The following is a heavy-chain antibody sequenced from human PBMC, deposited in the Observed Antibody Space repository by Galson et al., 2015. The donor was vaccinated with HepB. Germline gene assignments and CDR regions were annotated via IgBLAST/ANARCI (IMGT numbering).Heavy chain of an antibody. CDR1: GFSLINYA. V-gene: IGHV3-30*10. J-gene: IGHJ6*02. CDR3: ARVEMTTSTFYYYALDV. CDR2: ISSDGNNK. Sequence: SLRLSCAASGFSLINYAVHWVRQAPGKGLEWVAVISSDGNNKYHTDSVKGRFTISRDKSNNKVFLQMNSLRGEDTAVYYCARVEMTTSTFYYYALDVWGQGTTVTVSS. D-gene: IGHD5-24*01.